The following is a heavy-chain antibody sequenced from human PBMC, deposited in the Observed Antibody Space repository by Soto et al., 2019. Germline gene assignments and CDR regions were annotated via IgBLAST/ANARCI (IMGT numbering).Heavy chain of an antibody. D-gene: IGHD5-18*01. Sequence: GGSLRLSCAASGFTFRGYGMHWVRQAPGRGLEWVALISYDGSIKYYADSVRGRFTISRDNSKNTLYLQMNSLRAEDTAVYYCANSEYSRYKNIDVWGQGTTVTLS. CDR3: ANSEYSRYKNIDV. CDR1: GFTFRGYG. V-gene: IGHV3-30*18. CDR2: ISYDGSIK. J-gene: IGHJ6*02.